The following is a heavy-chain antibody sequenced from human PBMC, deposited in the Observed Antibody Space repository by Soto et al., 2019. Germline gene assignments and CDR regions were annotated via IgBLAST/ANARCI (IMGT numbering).Heavy chain of an antibody. CDR1: GYTFTTYG. J-gene: IGHJ4*02. CDR3: ARDPASTYSTSSSDF. Sequence: QIQLVQSGPEVKKPGASVRVSCKASGYTFTTYGITWVRQDPGQGLEWVGWISAYDGSINYAQRLHGRVSMTTDSSTSTAYMDLRSLRSDDTAVYYCARDPASTYSTSSSDFWGQGTLVTVSS. CDR2: ISAYDGSI. D-gene: IGHD6-6*01. V-gene: IGHV1-18*04.